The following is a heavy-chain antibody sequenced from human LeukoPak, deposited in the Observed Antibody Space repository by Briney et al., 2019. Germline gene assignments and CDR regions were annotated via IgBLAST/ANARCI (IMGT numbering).Heavy chain of an antibody. CDR3: ARVVLPPGGAFDI. Sequence: PSETLSLTCTVSGGSISSYYWSWIRHSPGKGLERIGYIYYSGSTNYNPSLKSRVAISVDTSKNQFSLKLSSVTAADTAVYYCARVVLPPGGAFDIWGQGTMVTVSS. CDR1: GGSISSYY. V-gene: IGHV4-59*01. D-gene: IGHD6-13*01. CDR2: IYYSGST. J-gene: IGHJ3*02.